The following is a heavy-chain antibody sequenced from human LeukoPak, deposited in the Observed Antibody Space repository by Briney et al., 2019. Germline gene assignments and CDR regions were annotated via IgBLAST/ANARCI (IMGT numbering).Heavy chain of an antibody. CDR3: ARQGDTGSWYFDY. D-gene: IGHD2-21*02. CDR2: ISYDGSNK. J-gene: IGHJ4*02. CDR1: GFTFSYYA. Sequence: GGSLRLSFAASGFTFSYYAMHWVRQAPGKGLEWVAVISYDGSNKYYADSVKGQVTISRDNSKSTLYLQMDSLRAGDTAVYYCARQGDTGSWYFDYWGQGTLVTVSS. V-gene: IGHV3-30-3*01.